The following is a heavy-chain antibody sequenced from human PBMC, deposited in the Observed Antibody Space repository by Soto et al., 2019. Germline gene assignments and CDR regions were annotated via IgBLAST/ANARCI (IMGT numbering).Heavy chain of an antibody. CDR3: ARHGIVVVLAAHYYGMDV. CDR1: EYSFTSYC. Sequence: GESLKISCKGSEYSFTSYCISWVRQMPGKGLERMGRIDPSDSYTNYSPSFQGHVTISADKSISTAYLQWSSLKASDTAMYYCARHGIVVVLAAHYYGMDVWGQGTTVTVSS. D-gene: IGHD2-2*01. CDR2: IDPSDSYT. J-gene: IGHJ6*02. V-gene: IGHV5-10-1*01.